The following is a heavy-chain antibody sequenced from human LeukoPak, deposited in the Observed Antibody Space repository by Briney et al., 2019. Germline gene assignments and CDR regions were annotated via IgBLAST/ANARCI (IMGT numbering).Heavy chain of an antibody. CDR3: AKVPVDLVVVAATPVPAFDI. D-gene: IGHD2-15*01. Sequence: PGGSLRLSCAASGFTFSSFAMTWVRQAPGKGLEWVSTITSSGDSTYYADSVKGRFTISRDNSKNTLYLQMNSLRAEDTAVYYCAKVPVDLVVVAATPVPAFDIWGQGTMVTVSS. J-gene: IGHJ3*02. CDR1: GFTFSSFA. CDR2: ITSSGDST. V-gene: IGHV3-23*01.